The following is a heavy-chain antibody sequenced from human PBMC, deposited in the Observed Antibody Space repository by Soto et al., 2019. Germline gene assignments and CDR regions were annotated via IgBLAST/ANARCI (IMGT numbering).Heavy chain of an antibody. D-gene: IGHD6-25*01. J-gene: IGHJ4*02. CDR1: GFTFRSFT. Sequence: GGSLRLSCAASGFTFRSFTMNWVRQAPGKGLEWVSTIKNNSAYKYYTDALRGRSTISRDNAKNSLHLQMNSLRAEDTAVYYCTRDVPRVGSTGCYFDSWGPGTLVTVSS. CDR3: TRDVPRVGSTGCYFDS. V-gene: IGHV3-21*01. CDR2: IKNNSAYK.